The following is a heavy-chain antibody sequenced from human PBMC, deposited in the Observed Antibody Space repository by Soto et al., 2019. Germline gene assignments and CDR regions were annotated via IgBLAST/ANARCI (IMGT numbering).Heavy chain of an antibody. CDR3: ARDYYDSSSYFSS. CDR2: ITSTSRTM. J-gene: IGHJ5*02. V-gene: IGHV3-48*01. D-gene: IGHD3-22*01. Sequence: GGSLSLSCAASGFAFNTYSMNWVRQAPGKGLEWLSYITSTSRTMYYADSVKGRFTISRDNAKNSLYLQMNSLRAEDSAVYYCARDYYDSSSYFSSWGQGALVTVSS. CDR1: GFAFNTYS.